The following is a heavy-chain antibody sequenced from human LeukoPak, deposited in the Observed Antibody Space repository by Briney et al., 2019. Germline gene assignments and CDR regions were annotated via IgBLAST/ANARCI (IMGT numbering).Heavy chain of an antibody. CDR1: GGSISSYY. CDR2: ISYSGST. V-gene: IGHV4-59*07. J-gene: IGHJ4*02. Sequence: PSDTLSLTCTASGGSISSYYWSWIRQPPGKGLEWIGYISYSGSTNYNPSLKSRVTISVDTSKNQFSLKLSSVTAADTAVYYCAKYVWGSYPTFEDYWGQGTLVTVSS. D-gene: IGHD3-16*02. CDR3: AKYVWGSYPTFEDY.